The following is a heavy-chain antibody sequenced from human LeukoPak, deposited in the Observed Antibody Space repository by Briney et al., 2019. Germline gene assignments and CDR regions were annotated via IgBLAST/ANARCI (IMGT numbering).Heavy chain of an antibody. V-gene: IGHV1-2*02. CDR3: ATSRFDASSWYNTRSFPYYYYYMDV. J-gene: IGHJ6*03. CDR2: INPNSGGT. D-gene: IGHD6-13*01. CDR1: GYTFTGYY. Sequence: ASVKVSCKASGYTFTGYYMHWVRQAPGQGLEWMGWINPNSGGTNYAQKFQGRVTMTRDTSISTAYMELSSLRSEDTAVYYCATSRFDASSWYNTRSFPYYYYYMDVWGKGTTVTVSS.